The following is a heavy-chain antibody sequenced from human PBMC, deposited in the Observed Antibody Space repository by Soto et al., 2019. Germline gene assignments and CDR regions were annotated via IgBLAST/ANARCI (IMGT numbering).Heavy chain of an antibody. V-gene: IGHV3-48*01. CDR3: ARGLRFLDYYMDV. CDR2: ISSSSSTI. D-gene: IGHD3-3*01. J-gene: IGHJ6*03. Sequence: GGSLRLSCVASGFTLSSHSMNWVRQAPGKGLEWVSYISSSSSTIYYADSVKGRFTISRDNAQNSLYLQMNSLRAEDTAVYYCARGLRFLDYYMDVWGKGTTVTVSS. CDR1: GFTLSSHS.